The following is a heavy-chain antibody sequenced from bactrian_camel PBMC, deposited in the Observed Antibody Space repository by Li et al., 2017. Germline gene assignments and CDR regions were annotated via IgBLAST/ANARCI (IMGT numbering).Heavy chain of an antibody. CDR2: LNSGFSAT. D-gene: IGHD6*01. CDR1: GFKFEPVD. J-gene: IGHJ4*01. V-gene: IGHV3S32*01. Sequence: VQLVESGGGLVQPGESLTLSCVGSGFKFEPVDLSWVRQAPGKGLEWVSTLNSGFSATSYADSVKGRFTISRDNAKNTLYLQMNNLTSEDTALHYCATNTVTDGVAEFSYWGQGTQVTVS. CDR3: ATNTVTDGVAEFSY.